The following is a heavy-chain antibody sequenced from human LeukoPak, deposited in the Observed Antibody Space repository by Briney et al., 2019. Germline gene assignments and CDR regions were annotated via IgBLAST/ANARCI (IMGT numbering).Heavy chain of an antibody. CDR3: ASQFFGVDVYYFDY. Sequence: ASVKVSCKASGGTFSSYAISWVRQAPEQGLEWMGGIIPIFGTANYAQKFQGRVTITADESTSTAYMELSSLRSEDTAVYYCASQFFGVDVYYFDYWGQGTLLTVSS. CDR1: GGTFSSYA. V-gene: IGHV1-69*13. J-gene: IGHJ4*02. D-gene: IGHD3-3*01. CDR2: IIPIFGTA.